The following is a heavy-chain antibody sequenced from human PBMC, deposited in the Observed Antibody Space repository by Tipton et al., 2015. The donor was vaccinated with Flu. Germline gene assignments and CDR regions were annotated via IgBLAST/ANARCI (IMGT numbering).Heavy chain of an antibody. J-gene: IGHJ6*02. CDR2: VYSGGAT. CDR1: GFTIDRNY. V-gene: IGHV3-66*02. Sequence: LSLTCAASGFTIDRNYMAWVRQAPGKGLEWVSIVYSGGATYHADSVKGRFTISRDNSKNTLSLQMNSLRPEDTAVYYCAGDTAGYYYYGLDVWGQGP. CDR3: AGDTAGYYYYGLDV. D-gene: IGHD5-18*01.